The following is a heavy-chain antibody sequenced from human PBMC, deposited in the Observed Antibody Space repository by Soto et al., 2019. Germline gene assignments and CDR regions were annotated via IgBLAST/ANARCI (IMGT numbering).Heavy chain of an antibody. CDR2: IYYSGST. Sequence: SERLSLTCTVSGGSISNYYWSLIPQPPWKGLEWIGYIYYSGSTNYIPSLKSRVTISVDTSKNQFSLKLSSVTAADTAVYYCAREGCSSTSCYPPYYYYGMDVWGQGTTVTVSS. V-gene: IGHV4-59*01. CDR1: GGSISNYY. J-gene: IGHJ6*02. CDR3: AREGCSSTSCYPPYYYYGMDV. D-gene: IGHD2-2*01.